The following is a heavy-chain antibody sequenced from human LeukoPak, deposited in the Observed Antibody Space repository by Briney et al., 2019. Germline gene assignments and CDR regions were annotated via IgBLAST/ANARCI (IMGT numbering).Heavy chain of an antibody. V-gene: IGHV4-4*09. J-gene: IGHJ4*02. Sequence: TSETLSLTCTVSGFSINTYYASWIRQAPGKGLEFIGFIYNGGNTNSNPSLKSRATISVDTSNNQFSLRLTSVTAADTAMYYCAAGPWELDFWGQGTLVTVSS. D-gene: IGHD1-26*01. CDR3: AAGPWELDF. CDR1: GFSINTYY. CDR2: IYNGGNT.